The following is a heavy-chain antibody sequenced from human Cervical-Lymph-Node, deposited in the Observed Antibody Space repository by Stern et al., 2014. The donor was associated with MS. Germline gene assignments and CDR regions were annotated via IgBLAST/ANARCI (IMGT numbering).Heavy chain of an antibody. CDR2: IFPVFGTP. CDR1: GGTFSKFP. D-gene: IGHD6-13*01. Sequence: VQLVESGAEVTKPGSSVKVSCKASGGTFSKFPSSWVRQAPGKGLEWMGGIFPVFGTPTYAQEFRGRVTITAYVSTITVYMELSSLRSDDTAVYYCALSSETSDRWYSLGYDLWGQGTLVTVSS. V-gene: IGHV1-69*01. CDR3: ALSSETSDRWYSLGYDL. J-gene: IGHJ5*02.